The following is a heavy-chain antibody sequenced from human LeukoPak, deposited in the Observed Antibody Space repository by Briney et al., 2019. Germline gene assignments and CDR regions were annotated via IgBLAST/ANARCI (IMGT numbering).Heavy chain of an antibody. D-gene: IGHD6-13*01. V-gene: IGHV4-39*02. CDR3: ARESAAGRAFDI. CDR1: GGSITSSSYY. J-gene: IGHJ3*02. Sequence: PSESLSLTCTVSGGSITSSSYYWGWIRQPPGKWLGWIGSISYSGSTYYNPSLKSRVTIYVDTSKNQFSLKLSSVTAADTAVYYCARESAAGRAFDIWGQGTMVTVSS. CDR2: ISYSGST.